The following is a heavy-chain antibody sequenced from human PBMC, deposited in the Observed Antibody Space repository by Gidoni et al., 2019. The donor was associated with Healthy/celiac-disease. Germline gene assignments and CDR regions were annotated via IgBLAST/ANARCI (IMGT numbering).Heavy chain of an antibody. J-gene: IGHJ1*01. CDR3: ARAELVGATAEYFQH. Sequence: QVQLQESGPGLVKPSETLSLTCTVSGGSISSYYWSWIRQPPGKGLEWIGYIYYSGRTNYNPSLKSRVTISVDTSKNQFSLKLRSVTAADTAVYYCARAELVGATAEYFQHWGQGTLVTVSS. CDR1: GGSISSYY. CDR2: IYYSGRT. V-gene: IGHV4-59*08. D-gene: IGHD1-26*01.